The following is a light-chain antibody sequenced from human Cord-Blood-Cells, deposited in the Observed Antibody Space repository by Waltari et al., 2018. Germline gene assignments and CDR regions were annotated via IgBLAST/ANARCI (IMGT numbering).Light chain of an antibody. Sequence: SYELNQPPSVSVSPGQTASITCSGDNLGDKYACWYQQKPGQSPVLVIYQDSKRPSGIPERFSGSNSGNTATLTISGTQAMDEADYYCQAWDSSTAVVFGGGTKLTVL. CDR1: NLGDKY. J-gene: IGLJ2*01. CDR3: QAWDSSTAVV. CDR2: QDS. V-gene: IGLV3-1*01.